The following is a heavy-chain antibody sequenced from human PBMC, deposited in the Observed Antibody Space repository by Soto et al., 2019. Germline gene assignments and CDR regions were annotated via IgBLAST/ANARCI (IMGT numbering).Heavy chain of an antibody. CDR1: GYTFTRHG. J-gene: IGHJ6*02. Sequence: EASVKVSCKASGYTFTRHGISWVRQAPGQGLEWMGWISGYNGDTKYAPKFQGRLTMTTDTSTTTAYMELRNLRSDDTAVYYCARDPYHVLMVNAPNLYGMDVWGQGTTVTVS. CDR3: ARDPYHVLMVNAPNLYGMDV. V-gene: IGHV1-18*04. CDR2: ISGYNGDT. D-gene: IGHD2-8*01.